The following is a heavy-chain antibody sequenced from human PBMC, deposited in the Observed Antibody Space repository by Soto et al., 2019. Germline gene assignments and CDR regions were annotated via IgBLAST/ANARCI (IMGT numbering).Heavy chain of an antibody. V-gene: IGHV2-70*01. CDR1: GFSLSTSGMC. J-gene: IGHJ4*02. Sequence: SGPTLVNPTQTLTLTCTFSGFSLSTSGMCVSWIRQPPGKALEWLALIDWDDDKYYSTSLKTRPTISKDTSKNQVVLTMTNMDPVDTATYYCARLVEMATISGYYFDYWGQGTLVTVSS. CDR2: IDWDDDK. CDR3: ARLVEMATISGYYFDY. D-gene: IGHD5-12*01.